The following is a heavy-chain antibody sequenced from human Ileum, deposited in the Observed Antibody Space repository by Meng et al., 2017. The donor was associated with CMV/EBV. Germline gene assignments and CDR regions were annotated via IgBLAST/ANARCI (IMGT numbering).Heavy chain of an antibody. J-gene: IGHJ5*02. CDR2: INPFGSFT. CDR3: ARDQSQNDNTWWLDT. CDR1: GYPFPTTF. Sequence: SGYPFPTTFMHWVRQSPGQGLEWMGLINPFGSFTLYAQKFQGRVTMTRDTSTTTDYMELSSLRSDDTAVYYCARDQSQNDNTWWLDTWGQGTLVTVSS. D-gene: IGHD1-1*01. V-gene: IGHV1-46*01.